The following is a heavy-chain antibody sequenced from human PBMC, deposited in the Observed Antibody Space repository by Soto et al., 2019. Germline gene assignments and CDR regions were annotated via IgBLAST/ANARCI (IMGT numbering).Heavy chain of an antibody. CDR1: GFSFTTYT. Sequence: EVQLVESGGGLVKPGGSLRVSCAASGFSFTTYTMNWVRQAPGKGLEWVASISAGGRSIYYADSLKGRSTVSRDNAKSSLYLQMNSLRAEYMAVYYRARSTPGNPFDIWGQGTMVTVSS. CDR2: ISAGGRSI. D-gene: IGHD4-4*01. V-gene: IGHV3-21*01. CDR3: ARSTPGNPFDI. J-gene: IGHJ3*02.